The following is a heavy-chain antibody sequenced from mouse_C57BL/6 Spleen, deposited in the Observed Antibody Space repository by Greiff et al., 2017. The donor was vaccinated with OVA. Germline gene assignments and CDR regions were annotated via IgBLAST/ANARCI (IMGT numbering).Heavy chain of an antibody. CDR1: GYAFSSSW. CDR3: ARGNGYLDV. Sequence: VQLQQSGPELVKPGASVKISCKASGYAFSSSWMNWVKQRPGKGLEWIGRIYPGDGDTNYNGKFKGKATLTADKSSRTAYMQLSSLTYEDSAVYFCARGNGYLDVWGTGTTVTVSS. D-gene: IGHD1-2*01. J-gene: IGHJ1*03. CDR2: IYPGDGDT. V-gene: IGHV1-82*01.